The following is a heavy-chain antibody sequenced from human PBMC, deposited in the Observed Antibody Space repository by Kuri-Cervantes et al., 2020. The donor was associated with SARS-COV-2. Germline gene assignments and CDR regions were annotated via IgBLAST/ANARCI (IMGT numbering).Heavy chain of an antibody. D-gene: IGHD2-2*01. J-gene: IGHJ3*02. V-gene: IGHV3-13*05. Sequence: GGSLRLSCAASGFTFSSYSMNWVRQATGKGLEWVSAIGTAGDPYYPGSVKGRFTISRDNAKNSLYLQMNSLRAEDTAVYYCAKAHQGHYADAFDIWGQGTMVTVSS. CDR1: GFTFSSYS. CDR2: IGTAGDP. CDR3: AKAHQGHYADAFDI.